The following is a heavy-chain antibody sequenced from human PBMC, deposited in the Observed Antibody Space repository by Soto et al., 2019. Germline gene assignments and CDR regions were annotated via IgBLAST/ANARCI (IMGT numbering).Heavy chain of an antibody. V-gene: IGHV4-59*01. D-gene: IGHD6-19*01. CDR2: IYYSGST. J-gene: IGHJ4*02. CDR1: GGSISSYY. Sequence: QVQLQESGPGLVKPSETLPLTCTVSGGSISSYYWSWIRQPPGKGLEWIGYIYYSGSTNYNPSLKSRVTISVDTSKNQFSLKLSSVTAADTAVYYCARESAAYSSGWPHYFDYWGQGTLVTVSS. CDR3: ARESAAYSSGWPHYFDY.